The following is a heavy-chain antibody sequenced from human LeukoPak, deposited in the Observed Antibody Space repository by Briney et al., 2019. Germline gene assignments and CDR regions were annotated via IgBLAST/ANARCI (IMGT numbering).Heavy chain of an antibody. CDR3: AKAVRPSYYYGMDV. CDR1: GFTFSSYA. V-gene: IGHV3-23*01. CDR2: ISGSGGGT. D-gene: IGHD4-17*01. Sequence: GGSLRLSCAASGFTFSSYAMSWVRQAPGKGLEWVSAISGSGGGTYYADSVKGRFTISRDNSKNTLYLQMNSLRAEDTAVYYCAKAVRPSYYYGMDVWGQGTTVTVSS. J-gene: IGHJ6*02.